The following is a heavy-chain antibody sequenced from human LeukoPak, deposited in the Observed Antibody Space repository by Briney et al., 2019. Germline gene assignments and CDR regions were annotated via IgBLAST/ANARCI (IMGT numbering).Heavy chain of an antibody. CDR3: ATGIGGTTTTY. CDR1: GFTFSSYA. D-gene: IGHD1-26*01. J-gene: IGHJ4*02. Sequence: GGSLRLSCAASGFTFSSYAMHWVRQAPGKGLEWAAVISSDGNTKYYADSVKGRFTISRDNSKNTMYLQMNSLRAEDTAVYYCATGIGGTTTTYWGQGTLVTVSS. CDR2: ISSDGNTK. V-gene: IGHV3-30-3*01.